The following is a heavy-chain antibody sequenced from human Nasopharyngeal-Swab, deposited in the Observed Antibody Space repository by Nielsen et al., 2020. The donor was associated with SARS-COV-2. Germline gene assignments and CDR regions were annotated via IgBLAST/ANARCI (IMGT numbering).Heavy chain of an antibody. J-gene: IGHJ6*02. D-gene: IGHD6-19*01. CDR2: INAGNGNT. Sequence: ASVKVSCKASGYTFTSYAMHWVRQAPGQRLEWMGWINAGNGNTKYSQKFQGRVTITRDTSASTAYMELGSLRSEDTAVYYCAFGIAVAGPMGYYGMDVWGQGTTVTVSS. CDR3: AFGIAVAGPMGYYGMDV. V-gene: IGHV1-3*01. CDR1: GYTFTSYA.